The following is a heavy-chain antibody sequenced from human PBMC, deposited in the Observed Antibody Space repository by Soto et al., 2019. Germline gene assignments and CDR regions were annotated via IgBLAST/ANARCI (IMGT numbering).Heavy chain of an antibody. CDR1: WGTCGNYG. Sequence: VVLLSLCCGASWGTCGNYGVHWIRPDPGKGLEWVAVISYDGSNKYYADSVKGRFTISRDKSKNTLYLQMNSLRAEDTAVYYCSNDMLKWLLKGAFDYWGQGTLVTVSS. CDR2: ISYDGSNK. CDR3: SNDMLKWLLKGAFDY. V-gene: IGHV3-30*18. J-gene: IGHJ4*02. D-gene: IGHD3-22*01.